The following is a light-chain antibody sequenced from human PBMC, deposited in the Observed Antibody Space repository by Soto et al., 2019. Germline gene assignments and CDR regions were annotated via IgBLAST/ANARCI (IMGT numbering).Light chain of an antibody. J-gene: IGKJ4*01. CDR2: AAS. V-gene: IGKV1-39*01. Sequence: DIQMTQSPSSLSASVGDRFTITCGASQSISSYLNWYQQKPGKAPKVLIYAASSLQSGVPSRFSGIGSGTDFTLSISSLQPEDFATYYCQQSYSGPLTFGGGTKVDI. CDR1: QSISSY. CDR3: QQSYSGPLT.